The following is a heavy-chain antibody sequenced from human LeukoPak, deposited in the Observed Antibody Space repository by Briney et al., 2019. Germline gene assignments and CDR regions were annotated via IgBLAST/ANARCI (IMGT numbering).Heavy chain of an antibody. CDR2: IRQDGGEK. D-gene: IGHD6-13*01. Sequence: GGSLRLSCAVSGFTFSSYWMNWVRQAPGKGLEWVASIRQDGGEKSYVESVKGRFTISRDNTKNSLYLQINSLRAEDTAMYYCARDGTAPGLYFDLWGQGTLVTVSS. J-gene: IGHJ4*01. CDR1: GFTFSSYW. CDR3: ARDGTAPGLYFDL. V-gene: IGHV3-7*01.